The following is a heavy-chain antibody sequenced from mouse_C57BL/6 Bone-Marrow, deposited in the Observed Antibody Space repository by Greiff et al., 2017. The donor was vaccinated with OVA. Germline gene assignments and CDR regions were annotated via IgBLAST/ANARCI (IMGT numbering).Heavy chain of an antibody. V-gene: IGHV1-81*01. CDR1: GYTFTSYG. CDR3: ARHRRTWFAY. Sequence: VQLQQSGAELARPGASVKLSCKASGYTFTSYGISWVKQRTGQGLEWIGEIYPRSGNTYYNEKFKGKATLTADQSSSKAYMELRSLTSEDSAVYFCARHRRTWFAYWGQGTLVTVSA. J-gene: IGHJ3*01. CDR2: IYPRSGNT.